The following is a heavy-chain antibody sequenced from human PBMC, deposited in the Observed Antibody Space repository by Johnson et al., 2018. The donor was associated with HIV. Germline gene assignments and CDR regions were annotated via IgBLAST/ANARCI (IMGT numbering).Heavy chain of an antibody. CDR2: ISYDGSNK. J-gene: IGHJ3*01. V-gene: IGHV3-30*01. Sequence: VQLVESGGGVVQPGGSLRLSCAASGFTFSSYAMHWVRQAPGKGLEWVAVISYDGSNKYYADSVKGRFTISRDNSKNTLYLQMNSLRAEDTAVYYCARDQEAAAGFRAVDLWGQGTMVTVSS. CDR3: ARDQEAAAGFRAVDL. CDR1: GFTFSSYA. D-gene: IGHD6-13*01.